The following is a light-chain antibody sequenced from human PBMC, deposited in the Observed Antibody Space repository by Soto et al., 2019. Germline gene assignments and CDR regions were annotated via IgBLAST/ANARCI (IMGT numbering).Light chain of an antibody. CDR2: DAS. Sequence: ILLTQFPATLSLSPGERATLSCRASQSVSSFLAWYQQTPGQAPRLLIYDASNRATGIPARFSGSGSGTDFTLTISSLEPEDFAFYYCQQRSNWPSLTFGGGTKVDIK. CDR1: QSVSSF. CDR3: QQRSNWPSLT. J-gene: IGKJ4*01. V-gene: IGKV3-11*01.